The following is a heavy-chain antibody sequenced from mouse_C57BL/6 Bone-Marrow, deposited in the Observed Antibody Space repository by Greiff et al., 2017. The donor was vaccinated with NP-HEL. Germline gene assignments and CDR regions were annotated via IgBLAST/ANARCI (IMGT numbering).Heavy chain of an antibody. CDR3: ARWGYGYYYAMDY. V-gene: IGHV1-82*01. Sequence: VQLQQSGPELVKPGASVKISCKASGYAFSSSWMNWVKQRPGKGLEWIGRIYPGDGDTNYNGKFKGKATLTADKSSSTAYMQLSSLTSEDSAVYFCARWGYGYYYAMDYWGQGTSVTVSS. D-gene: IGHD2-14*01. CDR1: GYAFSSSW. CDR2: IYPGDGDT. J-gene: IGHJ4*01.